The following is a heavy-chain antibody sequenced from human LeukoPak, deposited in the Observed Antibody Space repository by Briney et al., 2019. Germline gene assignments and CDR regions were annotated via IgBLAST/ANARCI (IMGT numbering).Heavy chain of an antibody. J-gene: IGHJ4*02. CDR1: GVTFYDYG. Sequence: PGESLTLSCAVSGVTFYDYGMNWVRQAPGKGLEWVSSISSSSSYIYYADSVKGRFTISRDNAKNSLYLQMNSLRAEDTAVYYCATQMGRYYWGQGTLVTVSS. D-gene: IGHD5-24*01. V-gene: IGHV3-21*01. CDR3: ATQMGRYY. CDR2: ISSSSSYI.